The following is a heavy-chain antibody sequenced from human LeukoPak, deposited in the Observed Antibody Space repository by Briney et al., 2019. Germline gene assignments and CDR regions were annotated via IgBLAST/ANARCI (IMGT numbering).Heavy chain of an antibody. CDR1: GFAFSNCG. V-gene: IGHV3-23*01. CDR2: IGGNSGIQT. CDR3: AKVWDSVGDY. Sequence: GGSLRLSCAASGFAFSNCGMGWVRQAPGRGLEWVSSIGGNSGIQTYYADSVKGRFTISRDNSKNTLYLQMNSLRAEDTAVYYCAKVWDSVGDYWGQGTLVTVSS. J-gene: IGHJ4*02. D-gene: IGHD1-26*01.